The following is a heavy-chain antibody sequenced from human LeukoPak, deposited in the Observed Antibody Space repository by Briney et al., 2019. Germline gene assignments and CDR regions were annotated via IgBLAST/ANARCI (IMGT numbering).Heavy chain of an antibody. CDR2: INHSGST. CDR3: ARGYYGSGSHCCHVDG. Sequence: SETLSLTCAVYVGSHSGFYWSWIRQPPGKGLEWIGEINHSGSTNYNSSLKSRVTITVDTYKNQFPLKLSSVAAADTAVYYCARGYYGSGSHCCHVDGWGEGTTITVSA. J-gene: IGHJ6*04. D-gene: IGHD3-10*01. CDR1: VGSHSGFY. V-gene: IGHV4-34*01.